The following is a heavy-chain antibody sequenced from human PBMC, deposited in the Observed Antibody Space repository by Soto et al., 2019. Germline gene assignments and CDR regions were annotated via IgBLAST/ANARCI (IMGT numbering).Heavy chain of an antibody. CDR3: ARVGYYYGSGSYVFDP. CDR1: GYTFTSHS. Sequence: QVQLVQSGAEVKKPGASVKVSCKASGYTFTSHSIIWVRRAPGEGLEWVGWISAYNGYTNSAENFQGRVTMTTDASTNTAYVELRILRSDDTAVYYCARVGYYYGSGSYVFDPWGQGTLVTVSS. D-gene: IGHD3-10*01. J-gene: IGHJ5*02. CDR2: ISAYNGYT. V-gene: IGHV1-18*04.